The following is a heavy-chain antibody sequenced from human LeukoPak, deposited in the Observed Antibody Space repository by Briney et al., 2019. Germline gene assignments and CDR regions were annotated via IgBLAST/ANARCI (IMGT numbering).Heavy chain of an antibody. Sequence: GGSLRLSCAASGFIFSNYGMHWVRQAPGKGLEWVAYTRNDGGNKYYADSVKGRFTLSRDNSKNTVDLQMNSLRAEDTAVYYCASRDSSGYSIDYWGQGTLVTVSS. V-gene: IGHV3-30*02. CDR1: GFIFSNYG. CDR3: ASRDSSGYSIDY. CDR2: TRNDGGNK. D-gene: IGHD3-22*01. J-gene: IGHJ4*02.